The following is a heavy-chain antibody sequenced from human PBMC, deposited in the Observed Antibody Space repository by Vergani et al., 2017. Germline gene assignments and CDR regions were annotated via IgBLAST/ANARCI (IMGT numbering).Heavy chain of an antibody. Sequence: VQLVESGGGVVQPGRSLRLSCAASGFTFSSYSMNWVRQAPGKGLEWVSSISSSSSYIYYADSVKGRFTISRDNAKNSLYLQMNSLRAEDTAVYYCARGMLGYYYYYMDVWGKGTTVTVSS. CDR2: ISSSSSYI. J-gene: IGHJ6*03. CDR1: GFTFSSYS. V-gene: IGHV3-21*01. D-gene: IGHD2-8*01. CDR3: ARGMLGYYYYYMDV.